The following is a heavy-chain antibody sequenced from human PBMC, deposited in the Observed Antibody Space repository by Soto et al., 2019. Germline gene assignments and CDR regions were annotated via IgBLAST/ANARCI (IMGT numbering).Heavy chain of an antibody. CDR3: STEEWTNSRPYLYSSMDV. V-gene: IGHV3-23*01. Sequence: EVQLLESGGGSVQPGGSLKLSCAVSGFTFRTYAMCWVRQAPGKGLEWVSGINGDGDRTYYPDSVKGRFTISRDNSKSTLYLQMNSLRAEDTAVYYCSTEEWTNSRPYLYSSMDVWGQGTTVTVSS. D-gene: IGHD6-13*01. CDR1: GFTFRTYA. J-gene: IGHJ6*02. CDR2: INGDGDRT.